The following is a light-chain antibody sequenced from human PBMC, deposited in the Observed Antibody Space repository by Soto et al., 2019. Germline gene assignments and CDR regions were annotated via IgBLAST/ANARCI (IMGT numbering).Light chain of an antibody. CDR2: DAA. CDR1: QSVSSSY. CDR3: QQYGRSLWT. Sequence: EIVLTQSPGTLSLSPGERATLSCRASQSVSSSYLAWYQQKPGQAPRLLIYDAASRATGIPDRFSGSGSQTDFTLTISRLEPEDFAVYYCQQYGRSLWTFGQGTKVDIK. V-gene: IGKV3-20*01. J-gene: IGKJ1*01.